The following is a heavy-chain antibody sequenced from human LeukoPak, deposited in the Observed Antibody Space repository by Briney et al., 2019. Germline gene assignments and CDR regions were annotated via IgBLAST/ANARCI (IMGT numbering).Heavy chain of an antibody. CDR1: GGSISSSSYY. J-gene: IGHJ5*02. CDR2: IYYSGST. CDR3: ARDLVGATTT. D-gene: IGHD1-26*01. V-gene: IGHV4-39*07. Sequence: SETLSLTCTVSGGSISSSSYYWGWLRQPPGKGLEWIGSIYYSGSTYYNPSLKSRVTISVDTSKNQFSLKLSSVTAADTAVYYCARDLVGATTTWGQGTLVTVSS.